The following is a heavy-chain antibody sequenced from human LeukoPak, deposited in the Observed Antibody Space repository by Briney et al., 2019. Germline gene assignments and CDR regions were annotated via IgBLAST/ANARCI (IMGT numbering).Heavy chain of an antibody. J-gene: IGHJ6*03. CDR2: TYYRSKWYN. CDR1: GDSVSSNSAG. CDR3: ARDQYVQRPSSSWYGYYYYYMDV. D-gene: IGHD6-13*01. Sequence: SQTLSLTCAISGDSVSSNSAGWSWSRQSPSRVLEWLGRTYYRSKWYNDYAVSVKSRITINPDTSKNQFSLQLNSVTPEDTAVYYCARDQYVQRPSSSWYGYYYYYMDVWGKGTTVTISS. V-gene: IGHV6-1*01.